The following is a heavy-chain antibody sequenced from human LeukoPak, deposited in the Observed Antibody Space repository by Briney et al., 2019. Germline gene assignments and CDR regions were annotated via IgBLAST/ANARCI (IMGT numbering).Heavy chain of an antibody. D-gene: IGHD3-9*01. CDR1: GVTFDDYA. J-gene: IGHJ4*02. CDR3: AKERADRETGTFIGVLDY. CDR2: ISRSSGSI. Sequence: HGGSLMLSCAASGVTFDDYARHWFRQDAGGGRQGVFGISRSSGSIGYADAVEGGFTISCDNATNSLYQLKNSLRAEDTALYYCAKERADRETGTFIGVLDYWGQGTRVTVSS. V-gene: IGHV3-9*01.